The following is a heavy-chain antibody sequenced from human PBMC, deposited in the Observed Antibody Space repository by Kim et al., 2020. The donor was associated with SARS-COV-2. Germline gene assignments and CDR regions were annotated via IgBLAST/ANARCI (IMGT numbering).Heavy chain of an antibody. CDR2: ISGGDANT. CDR3: AKSRARLSGQGASDY. D-gene: IGHD6-19*01. CDR1: GFTFRDST. Sequence: GGSLRLSCTASGFTFRDSTMNWVRQAPGKGLECVSSISGGDANTYYADSVKGRFTISRDTSKNTLYLQMNTLRVEDTAIYYCAKSRARLSGQGASDYWGQGTLVTVSS. V-gene: IGHV3-23*01. J-gene: IGHJ4*02.